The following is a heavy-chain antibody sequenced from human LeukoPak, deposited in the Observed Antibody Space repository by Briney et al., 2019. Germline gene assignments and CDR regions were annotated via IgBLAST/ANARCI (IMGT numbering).Heavy chain of an antibody. D-gene: IGHD3-10*01. CDR2: ILYDGSKK. J-gene: IGHJ4*01. V-gene: IGHV3-30*18. CDR1: GFTFSSYG. CDR3: AKDYGSGSYDYFDY. Sequence: GGSLRLSCAASGFTFSSYGMQGVRQAPGKGGEGGAVILYDGSKKYYADSVKGRFTISRDNSKNTLYLQMNSLRAEDTAVYYCAKDYGSGSYDYFDYWPQDTLVTVSS.